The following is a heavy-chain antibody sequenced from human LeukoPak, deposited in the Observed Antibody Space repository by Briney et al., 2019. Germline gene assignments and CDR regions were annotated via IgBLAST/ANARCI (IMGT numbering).Heavy chain of an antibody. J-gene: IGHJ4*02. CDR3: AKAHGGSYHSGID. Sequence: GGSLRLSCAASGFTFSSYAMNWVRQAPGKGLEWVSGISGSGGSTYYADSVKGRFSISRGNSKNTLYLQMNSLRAEDTAVYYCAKAHGGSYHSGIDWGQGTLVTVSS. V-gene: IGHV3-23*01. CDR2: ISGSGGST. CDR1: GFTFSSYA. D-gene: IGHD1-26*01.